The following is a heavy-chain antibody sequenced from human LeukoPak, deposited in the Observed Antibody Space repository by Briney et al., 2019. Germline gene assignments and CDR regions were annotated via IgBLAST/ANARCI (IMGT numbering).Heavy chain of an antibody. D-gene: IGHD7-27*01. CDR1: GGTFSSYA. J-gene: IGHJ4*02. CDR3: AREYPGDLYFDY. CDR2: IIPIFGTA. V-gene: IGHV1-69*05. Sequence: SVKVSCKASGGTFSSYAISWVRQAPGQGLEWMGGIIPIFGTANYAQKFQGRVTITTDESTSTAYMELSSLRSEDTAVYYCAREYPGDLYFDYWGQGTLVTVSS.